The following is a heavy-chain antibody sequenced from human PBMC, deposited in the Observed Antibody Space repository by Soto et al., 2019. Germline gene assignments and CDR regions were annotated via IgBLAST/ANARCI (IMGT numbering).Heavy chain of an antibody. CDR1: GFTFTRYS. Sequence: PGGSLRLSCAASGFTFTRYSMDWVRQAPGKGLEWVSSISSTTNYIYYADSMKGRFTVSRDNAKNSVYLEMNSLSAEDTAVYYCARESEDLTSNFDYWGQGTLVTVSS. CDR2: ISSTTNYI. J-gene: IGHJ4*02. CDR3: ARESEDLTSNFDY. V-gene: IGHV3-21*01.